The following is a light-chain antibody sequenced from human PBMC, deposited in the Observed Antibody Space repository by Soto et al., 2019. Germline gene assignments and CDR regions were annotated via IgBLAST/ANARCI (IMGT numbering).Light chain of an antibody. Sequence: QSALTQPPSASGSPGQSVAISCTGTSSDVGGYNFVSWYQQQPGKAPKLIIYEVNKRPSGVPDRFSGSKSGNTASLTVSGLQAEDEGDYYCSSYAGSNNWGVFGGGTKLTVL. J-gene: IGLJ2*01. V-gene: IGLV2-8*01. CDR1: SSDVGGYNF. CDR3: SSYAGSNNWGV. CDR2: EVN.